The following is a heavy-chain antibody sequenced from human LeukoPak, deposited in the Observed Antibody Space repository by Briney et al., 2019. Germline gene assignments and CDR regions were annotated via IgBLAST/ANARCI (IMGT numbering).Heavy chain of an antibody. J-gene: IGHJ4*02. V-gene: IGHV3-30-3*01. CDR1: GFTFSSYA. D-gene: IGHD6-19*01. CDR2: ISYDGSNK. CDR3: ARDRSGEQWLVFFDY. Sequence: PGGSLRLSCAASGFTFSSYATHWVRQAPGKGLEWVAVISYDGSNKYYADSVKGRFTISRDNSKNTLYLQMNSLRAEDTAVYYCARDRSGEQWLVFFDYWGQGTLVTVSS.